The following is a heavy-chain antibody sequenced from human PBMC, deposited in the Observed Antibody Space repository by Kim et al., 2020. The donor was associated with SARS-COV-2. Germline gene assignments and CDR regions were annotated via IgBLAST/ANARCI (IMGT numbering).Heavy chain of an antibody. V-gene: IGHV3-48*03. D-gene: IGHD6-19*01. CDR3: ARDGSGWSRGWFDY. CDR2: ISSSGSNK. CDR1: GFTFSSYE. Sequence: GGSLRLSCAASGFTFSSYEMNWVRQAPGKGLEWVSYISSSGSNKYYADPVKGRFTISRDNPKNSLYLQMNSLRAEDTAVYYCARDGSGWSRGWFDYWGEGTLVSVSS. J-gene: IGHJ4*02.